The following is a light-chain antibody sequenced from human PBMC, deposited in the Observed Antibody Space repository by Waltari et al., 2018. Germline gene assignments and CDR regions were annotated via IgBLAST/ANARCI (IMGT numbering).Light chain of an antibody. CDR1: SSDVGGYNY. V-gene: IGLV2-14*03. CDR3: SSYASSTTPL. Sequence: QSALTQPASVSGSPGQSITISCTGTSSDVGGYNYVSWYQQHPGKAPKLMIFDVRDRPSGVSNRFSGSKSGNTASLTISGLQVEDEADYYCSSYASSTTPLFGGGTKLTVL. CDR2: DVR. J-gene: IGLJ3*02.